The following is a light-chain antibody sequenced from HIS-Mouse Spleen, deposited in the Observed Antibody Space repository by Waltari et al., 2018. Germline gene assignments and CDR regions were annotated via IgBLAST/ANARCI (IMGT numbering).Light chain of an antibody. Sequence: SYELTQPPSVSVSPGQTARITCSGDALPKKYGYWYQQHAGQAPVLVVYDGSDRPSGFPERFSGSNSGNTATLTISRVEAGDEADYYCQVWDSSSDHVVFGGGTKLTVL. J-gene: IGLJ2*01. CDR3: QVWDSSSDHVV. V-gene: IGLV3-21*02. CDR2: DGS. CDR1: ALPKKY.